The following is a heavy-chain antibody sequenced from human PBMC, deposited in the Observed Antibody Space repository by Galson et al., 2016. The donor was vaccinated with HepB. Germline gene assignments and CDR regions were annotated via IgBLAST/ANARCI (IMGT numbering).Heavy chain of an antibody. D-gene: IGHD6-19*01. J-gene: IGHJ5*02. V-gene: IGHV3-23*01. CDR3: AKEEGGWDGDWFDP. Sequence: YLIISCAASGFTFSSYAMSGVRQAPGKGLEWVSAISGSGGSTYYADSGKGRFTISRDNSKNTLYLQMNSLRAEDTAVYYCAKEEGGWDGDWFDPWGQGTLVTVSS. CDR1: GFTFSSYA. CDR2: ISGSGGST.